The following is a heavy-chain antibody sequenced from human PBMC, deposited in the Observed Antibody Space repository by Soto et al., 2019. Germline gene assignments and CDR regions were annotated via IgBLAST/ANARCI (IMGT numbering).Heavy chain of an antibody. CDR3: ARDADIALTPGPDAFDI. V-gene: IGHV4-61*01. J-gene: IGHJ3*02. CDR2: IYYSGST. Sequence: SETLSLTCTVSGGSVSSGSYYWSWIRQPPGKGLEWIGYIYYSGSTNYNPSLKSRVTISVDTSKNQFSLKLSSVTAADTAVYYCARDADIALTPGPDAFDIWGQGTMVTVSS. D-gene: IGHD7-27*01. CDR1: GGSVSSGSYY.